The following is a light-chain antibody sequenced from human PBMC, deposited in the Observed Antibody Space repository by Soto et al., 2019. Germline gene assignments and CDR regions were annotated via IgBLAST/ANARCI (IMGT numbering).Light chain of an antibody. CDR1: QAISSN. Sequence: EIVMTQSPATLSVSRGERATLSCRANQAISSNLAWYQQQPGQAPRLLIYGASTRATGIPDRFSGSGSGTEFTLTISSLQSEDFAVYYCQHYNNWLGTFGGGHKVEIK. J-gene: IGKJ4*01. V-gene: IGKV3-15*01. CDR2: GAS. CDR3: QHYNNWLGT.